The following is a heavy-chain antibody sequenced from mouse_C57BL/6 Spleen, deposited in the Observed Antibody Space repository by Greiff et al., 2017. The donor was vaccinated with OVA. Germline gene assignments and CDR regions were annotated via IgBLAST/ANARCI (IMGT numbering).Heavy chain of an antibody. CDR2: IYPGSGNT. Sequence: QVQLKESGPELVKPGASVKISCKASGYSFTSYYIHWVKQRPGQGLEWIGWIYPGSGNTKYNDKFKGKATLTADTSSSTAYMQLSSLTSEDSAVYDGARNWDGDYFDYWGQGTTLTVSS. J-gene: IGHJ2*01. V-gene: IGHV1-66*01. D-gene: IGHD4-1*01. CDR1: GYSFTSYY. CDR3: ARNWDGDYFDY.